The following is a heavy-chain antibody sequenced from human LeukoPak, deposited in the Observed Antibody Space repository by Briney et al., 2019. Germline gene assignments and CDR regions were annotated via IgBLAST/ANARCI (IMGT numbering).Heavy chain of an antibody. CDR1: GLTFSSYA. V-gene: IGHV3-23*01. CDR3: AKTSSTSCYSCVFDY. CDR2: ISGSGDSA. Sequence: GGSLRLSCAASGLTFSSYAMSWVRQAPGKGLEWVSVISGSGDSAYYADSVMGRFTISRDNSKNTLYLQMNSLRAEDTAIYYCAKTSSTSCYSCVFDYWGQGTLVTVSS. J-gene: IGHJ4*02. D-gene: IGHD2-2*01.